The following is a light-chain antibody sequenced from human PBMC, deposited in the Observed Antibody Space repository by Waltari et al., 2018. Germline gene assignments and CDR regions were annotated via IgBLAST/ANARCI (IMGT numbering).Light chain of an antibody. CDR3: QQYNSYSYT. CDR2: KAC. Sequence: DIQMTQSPSTLSASVGDRVTITCRASQSISSWLAWYQQKPGKAPKLLIYKACSLESGGPSRFSGSGSGTEFTLTISSLQPDDFATYYCQQYNSYSYTFGQGTKLEIK. J-gene: IGKJ2*01. V-gene: IGKV1-5*03. CDR1: QSISSW.